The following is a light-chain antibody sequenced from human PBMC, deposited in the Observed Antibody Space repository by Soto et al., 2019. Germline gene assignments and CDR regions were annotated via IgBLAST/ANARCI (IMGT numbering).Light chain of an antibody. J-gene: IGKJ1*01. CDR1: QTINTW. CDR3: QHYNSYPWT. Sequence: DIPMTQSPSTLSASIGDRVTITCRASQTINTWLAWYQQKPGKAPNLLIYHASNLETGVPSRFSGSAFGTEFTLTISSLQPDDVATYYCQHYNSYPWTFGEGTKVEIK. CDR2: HAS. V-gene: IGKV1-5*01.